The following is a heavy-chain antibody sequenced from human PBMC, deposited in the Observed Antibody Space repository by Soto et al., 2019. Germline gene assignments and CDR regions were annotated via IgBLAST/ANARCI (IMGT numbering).Heavy chain of an antibody. V-gene: IGHV3-15*07. CDR2: IKSKTDGGTT. CDR1: GFTFSNAW. CDR3: TTDFYYDSSGYYLDAFDI. J-gene: IGHJ3*02. D-gene: IGHD3-22*01. Sequence: GGSLRLSCAASGFTFSNAWMNWVRQAPGKGLEWVGRIKSKTDGGTTDYAAPVKGRFTISRDDSKNTLYLQMNSLKTEDTAVYYCTTDFYYDSSGYYLDAFDIWGQGTMVTVS.